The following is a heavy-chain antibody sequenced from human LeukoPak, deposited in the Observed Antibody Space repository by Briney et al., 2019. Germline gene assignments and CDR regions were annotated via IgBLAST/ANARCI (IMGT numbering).Heavy chain of an antibody. Sequence: GGSLRLSCAASGFTVSSNYMSWVRQAPGKGLEWVSVIYSGGSTYYADSVKGRFTISRDNSKNTLYLQMNSLRAEDTAVYYCAKRAGSYYYHGMDVWGQGTTVTVSS. CDR2: IYSGGST. D-gene: IGHD6-13*01. CDR1: GFTVSSNY. CDR3: AKRAGSYYYHGMDV. V-gene: IGHV3-53*01. J-gene: IGHJ6*02.